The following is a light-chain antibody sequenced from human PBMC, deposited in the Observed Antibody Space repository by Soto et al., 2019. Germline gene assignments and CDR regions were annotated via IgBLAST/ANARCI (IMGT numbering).Light chain of an antibody. CDR2: DAS. J-gene: IGKJ1*01. V-gene: IGKV3-20*01. CDR1: QSVSTNY. CDR3: QQYGSSPRT. Sequence: EIVLTQSPGTLSLSPGERATLSCRASQSVSTNYLAWYQQKPGQAPKILIYDASSRAAGIPDRFSGSGSGTDFTLTISRLEPEDFAVFYCQQYGSSPRTFGQGTKVEIK.